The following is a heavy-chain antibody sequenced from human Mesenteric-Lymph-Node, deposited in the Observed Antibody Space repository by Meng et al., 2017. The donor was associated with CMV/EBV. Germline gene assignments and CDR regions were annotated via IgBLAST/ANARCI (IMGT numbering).Heavy chain of an antibody. Sequence: SQTLSLTCAVYGGSFSDYYWNWIRQPPEKGLERVGEINHSRTTNYNPSLKSRVTISVDTSKNQFSLKVSSETAADTAVYYCAIEWELLLNAFSIWGQGTMVTVSS. D-gene: IGHD3-10*01. CDR2: INHSRTT. J-gene: IGHJ3*02. CDR1: GGSFSDYY. V-gene: IGHV4-34*01. CDR3: AIEWELLLNAFSI.